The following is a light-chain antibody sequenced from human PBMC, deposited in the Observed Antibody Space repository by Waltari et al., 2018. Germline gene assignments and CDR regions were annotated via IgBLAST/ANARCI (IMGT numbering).Light chain of an antibody. CDR3: QKYGSSPLWT. J-gene: IGKJ1*01. Sequence: EIVLTQSPGTLSLSPGESATLSCRASQTVGSNYLAWYQQKPGQAARLLIYGASTRPPGVPERFSGRGSGTDLTLIISRLEPEDFAVYYCQKYGSSPLWTFGQGTKVEI. CDR1: QTVGSNY. V-gene: IGKV3-20*01. CDR2: GAS.